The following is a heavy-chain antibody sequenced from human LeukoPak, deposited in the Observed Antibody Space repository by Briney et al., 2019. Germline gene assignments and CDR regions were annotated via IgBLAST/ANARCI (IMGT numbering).Heavy chain of an antibody. CDR3: ARGPQWRGDYYYMDG. V-gene: IGHV1-8*01. D-gene: IGHD6-19*01. Sequence: ASVKVSCKASGYSFTNFDINWVRQAPGQGLELVGWMNPNSGNKGYAQKFQGRGTMTMNTSITTAYMELSSLRSEDTAVYYCARGPQWRGDYYYMDGWGRGTTVTVSS. CDR1: GYSFTNFD. J-gene: IGHJ6*03. CDR2: MNPNSGNK.